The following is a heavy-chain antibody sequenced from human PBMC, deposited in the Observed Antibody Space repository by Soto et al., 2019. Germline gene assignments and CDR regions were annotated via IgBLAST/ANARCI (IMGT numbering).Heavy chain of an antibody. CDR2: IYHSGST. V-gene: IGHV4-38-2*02. CDR3: AREATVDLGWFDP. Sequence: LSLTCAVSGYSISSGYYWGWIRQPPGKGLEWVGSIYHSGSTYYNPSLKSRVTISVDTSKNQFSLKLSSVTAADTAVYYCAREATVDLGWFDPWGQGTLVTVSS. J-gene: IGHJ5*02. CDR1: GYSISSGYY. D-gene: IGHD4-4*01.